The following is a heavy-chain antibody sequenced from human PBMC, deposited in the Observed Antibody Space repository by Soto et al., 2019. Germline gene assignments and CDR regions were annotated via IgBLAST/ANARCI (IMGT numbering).Heavy chain of an antibody. CDR1: GFSLSTSGMC. Sequence: PTLVNPTQTLTLTCTFSGFSLSTSGMCVSWIRQPPEKALKWLARIDWDDDKYYSTSLKTRLTISKDTSKNQVVLTMTNMDPVDTATYYCARTASEAGSYYGMDVWGQGTTVTVSS. J-gene: IGHJ6*02. CDR2: IDWDDDK. V-gene: IGHV2-70*11. D-gene: IGHD6-19*01. CDR3: ARTASEAGSYYGMDV.